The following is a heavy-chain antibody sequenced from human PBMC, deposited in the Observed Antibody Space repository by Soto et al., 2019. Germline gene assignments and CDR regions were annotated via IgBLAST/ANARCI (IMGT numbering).Heavy chain of an antibody. Sequence: QVQLLESGPGLVKPSGTLSLTCAVSRASITDAKWWSWVRQAPGKGLEWIGEIYHTGSTSYNQSLTSLVTISVTKSNNQFPPKLRPVTAADTAVYYCATYDFWSGLFDYWGQGILVTVSP. CDR3: ATYDFWSGLFDY. CDR1: RASITDAKW. CDR2: IYHTGST. V-gene: IGHV4-4*02. D-gene: IGHD3-3*01. J-gene: IGHJ4*02.